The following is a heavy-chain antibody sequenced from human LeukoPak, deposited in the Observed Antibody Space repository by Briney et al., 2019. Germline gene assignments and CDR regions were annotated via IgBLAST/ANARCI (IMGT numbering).Heavy chain of an antibody. Sequence: SVKVSCKASGGTVSSYAISWVRQAPGQGLEWMGGIIPIFGTANYAQKFQGRVTITADKSTSTAYMELSSLRSEDTAVYYCARGRYCSGGSCFTPFDYWGQGTLVTVSS. CDR1: GGTVSSYA. J-gene: IGHJ4*02. CDR3: ARGRYCSGGSCFTPFDY. D-gene: IGHD2-15*01. CDR2: IIPIFGTA. V-gene: IGHV1-69*06.